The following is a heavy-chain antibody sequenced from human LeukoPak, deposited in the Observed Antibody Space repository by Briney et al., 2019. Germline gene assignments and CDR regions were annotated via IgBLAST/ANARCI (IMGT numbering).Heavy chain of an antibody. CDR1: GFTFSSYG. J-gene: IGHJ6*03. Sequence: GGSLRLSCAASGFTFSSYGMLWVRQAPGKGLEWVAVISYDGSNKYYADSVKGRFTISRDNSKNTLYLQMNSLRAEDTAVYYCAKEGLEVWFGESPYYMDVWGKGTTVTVSS. CDR3: AKEGLEVWFGESPYYMDV. D-gene: IGHD3-10*01. V-gene: IGHV3-30*18. CDR2: ISYDGSNK.